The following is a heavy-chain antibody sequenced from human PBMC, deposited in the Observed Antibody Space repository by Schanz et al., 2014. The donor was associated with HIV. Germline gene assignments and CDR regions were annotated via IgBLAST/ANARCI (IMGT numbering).Heavy chain of an antibody. V-gene: IGHV4-59*12. CDR3: ARDVPSGGFDY. D-gene: IGHD3-10*01. Sequence: QVQLQESGPGLVKPSETLSLTCTVSGGSISSYYWSWIRQPPGKGLEWIGYIYYSGSTYYNPSLKSRVSISVDTSKNRFSLKLSSVTAADTAVYYCARDVPSGGFDYWGQGTLVTVSS. J-gene: IGHJ4*02. CDR2: IYYSGST. CDR1: GGSISSYY.